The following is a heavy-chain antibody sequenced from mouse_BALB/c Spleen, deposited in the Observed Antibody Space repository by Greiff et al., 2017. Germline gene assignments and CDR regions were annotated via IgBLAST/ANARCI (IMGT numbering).Heavy chain of an antibody. CDR3: ARDRGNYAMDY. D-gene: IGHD3-1*01. V-gene: IGHV5-6-3*01. CDR1: GFTFSSYG. Sequence: EVQGVESGGGLVQPGGSLKLSCAASGFTFSSYGMSWVRQTPDKRLELVATINSNGGSTYYPDSVKGRFTISRDNAKNTLYLQMSSLKSEDTAMYYCARDRGNYAMDYWGQGTSVTVSS. CDR2: INSNGGST. J-gene: IGHJ4*01.